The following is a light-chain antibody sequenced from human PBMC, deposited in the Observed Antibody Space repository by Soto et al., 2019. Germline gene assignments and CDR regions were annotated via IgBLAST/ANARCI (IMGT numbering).Light chain of an antibody. V-gene: IGKV1-9*01. CDR3: QQLNSYPRT. Sequence: EIQLTPSPSLLSASVGGRVIITCQASQGISSYLAWYQQKQGKAPKLMIYAASTLQSGVPSRFSGSGSGTEFTLTISSLQPEDFAIYYCQQLNSYPRTLSQGTKVDIK. CDR1: QGISSY. CDR2: AAS. J-gene: IGKJ1*01.